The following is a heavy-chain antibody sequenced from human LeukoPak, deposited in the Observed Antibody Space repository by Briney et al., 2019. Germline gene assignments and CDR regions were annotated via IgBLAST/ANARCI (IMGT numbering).Heavy chain of an antibody. CDR1: GFTFSSYG. D-gene: IGHD1-26*01. V-gene: IGHV3-48*04. Sequence: GRSLRLSCAASGFTFSSYGMSWVRQAPGKGLEWVSYISSSSYTIYYADSVKGRFTISRDNAKNSVYLQMNSLRAEDTAVYYCTRTPPYSGNYRQIGDGFDVWGHGTMVTVSS. J-gene: IGHJ3*01. CDR2: ISSSSYTI. CDR3: TRTPPYSGNYRQIGDGFDV.